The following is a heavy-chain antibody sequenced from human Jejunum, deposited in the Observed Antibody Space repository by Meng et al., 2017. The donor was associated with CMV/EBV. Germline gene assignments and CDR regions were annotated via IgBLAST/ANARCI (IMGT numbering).Heavy chain of an antibody. CDR1: GGSITTYY. J-gene: IGHJ4*02. Sequence: GGSITTYYWNWIRQPPGKGLEWIGNIYYSGSTNYNPSLKSRVTISVDTSKKRISLRLTSVTAADTAVYYCARRARSGSYYPGYYFDYWGQGTLVTVSS. D-gene: IGHD1-26*01. V-gene: IGHV4-59*08. CDR3: ARRARSGSYYPGYYFDY. CDR2: IYYSGST.